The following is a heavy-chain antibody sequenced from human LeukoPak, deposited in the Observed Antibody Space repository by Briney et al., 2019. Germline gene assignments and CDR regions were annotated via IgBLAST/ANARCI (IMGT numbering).Heavy chain of an antibody. Sequence: GGSLRLSCAASGFTFSSYAMSWVRQSPGKGLEWVSAISGSGGSRYYADSVKGRFTISRDHSKNTLFLQMSSLRAEDTGVYYCAKDHTVMVNHGMDVWGQGTTVTVSS. D-gene: IGHD5-18*01. CDR3: AKDHTVMVNHGMDV. CDR2: ISGSGGSR. CDR1: GFTFSSYA. V-gene: IGHV3-23*01. J-gene: IGHJ6*02.